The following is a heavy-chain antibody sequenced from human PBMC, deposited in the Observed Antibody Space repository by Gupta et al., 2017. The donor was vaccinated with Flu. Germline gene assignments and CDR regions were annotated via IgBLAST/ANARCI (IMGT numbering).Heavy chain of an antibody. Sequence: SSYGRHWVRQAPGKGLEWVAVISYDGSNKYYADSVKGRFIISRDNSKNTVFLQMNSLRPEDTAVYYCTKDPDYWGQGTLVTVSS. V-gene: IGHV3-30*18. CDR2: ISYDGSNK. CDR3: TKDPDY. CDR1: SSYG. J-gene: IGHJ4*02.